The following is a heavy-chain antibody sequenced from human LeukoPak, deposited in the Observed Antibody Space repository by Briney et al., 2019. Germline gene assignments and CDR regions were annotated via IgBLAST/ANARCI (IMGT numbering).Heavy chain of an antibody. CDR2: ISYDETNK. V-gene: IGHV3-30*04. CDR3: AKNNDYGGSYWYFDL. D-gene: IGHD4-23*01. Sequence: GRSLRLSCAASGFTFTNYAMHWVRQAPGKGLEWVAVISYDETNKYYEDSVKGRFTISRDGSKNTLYLQMSSLRDEDTAVYYCAKNNDYGGSYWYFDLWGRGTLVTVSS. CDR1: GFTFTNYA. J-gene: IGHJ2*01.